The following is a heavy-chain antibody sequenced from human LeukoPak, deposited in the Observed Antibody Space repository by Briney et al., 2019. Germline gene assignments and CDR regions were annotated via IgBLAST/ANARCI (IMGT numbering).Heavy chain of an antibody. D-gene: IGHD2-2*01. CDR2: ISYDGSNK. V-gene: IGHV3-30*04. CDR3: ARGYVVVPAAMGY. Sequence: GRSLRLSCAASGFTFSSYAMHWVRQAPGKGLEWVAVISYDGSNKYYAVSVKGRFTISRDNSKNTLYLQMNSLRAEDTAVYYCARGYVVVPAAMGYWGQGTLVTVSS. CDR1: GFTFSSYA. J-gene: IGHJ4*02.